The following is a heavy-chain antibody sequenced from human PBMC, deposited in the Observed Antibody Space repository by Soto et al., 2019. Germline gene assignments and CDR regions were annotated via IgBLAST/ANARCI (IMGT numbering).Heavy chain of an antibody. J-gene: IGHJ4*02. CDR3: ARDSSGWYKGYSFDF. D-gene: IGHD6-19*01. CDR2: IYYSGST. CDR1: GGSISSYY. V-gene: IGHV4-59*01. Sequence: QVQLQESGPGLVKPSETLSLTCTVSGGSISSYYWSWIRQPPGKGLEWMGYIYYSGSTDYNPSLKSRVTISVDTSKNQFSLNLSSVTAADTTVYYCARDSSGWYKGYSFDFWGQGTLVTVSS.